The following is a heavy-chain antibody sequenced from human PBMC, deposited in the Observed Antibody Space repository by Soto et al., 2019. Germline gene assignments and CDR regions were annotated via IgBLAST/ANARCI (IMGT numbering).Heavy chain of an antibody. CDR2: INHSGST. CDR3: ARGRYNWNY. CDR1: GGSFSGYY. Sequence: SETLSLTCAVYGGSFSGYYWSWIRQPPGKGLEWIGEINHSGSTNYKPSLKSRVTIPVDTSKNQFSLKLSSVTAADTAVYYCARGRYNWNYWGQGTLVTVSS. J-gene: IGHJ4*02. V-gene: IGHV4-34*01. D-gene: IGHD1-20*01.